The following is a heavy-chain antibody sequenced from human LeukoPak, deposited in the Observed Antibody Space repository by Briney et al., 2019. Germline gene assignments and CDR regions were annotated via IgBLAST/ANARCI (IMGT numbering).Heavy chain of an antibody. D-gene: IGHD6-19*01. J-gene: IGHJ4*02. CDR3: AKHNEPIAMAGTTFDY. Sequence: GGSLRLSCAASGFTFSSYAMSWVRQAPGKGLEWVSAISGSGGSTYYADSVKGRFTISRDNSKNTLYLQMNSLRAEDTAVYYCAKHNEPIAMAGTTFDYWGQGTLVTVSS. V-gene: IGHV3-23*01. CDR2: ISGSGGST. CDR1: GFTFSSYA.